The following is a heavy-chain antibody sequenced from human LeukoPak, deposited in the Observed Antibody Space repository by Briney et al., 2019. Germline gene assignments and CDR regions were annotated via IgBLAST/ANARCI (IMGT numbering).Heavy chain of an antibody. Sequence: GGSLRLSCAASGFIFNNYWISWVRQAPGEGLEWVANIKQDGSEKYYVDSVKGRFTISRDNAKNTLYLQMNSLRAEDTAVYYCARQRRYCSGDNCYQRTFDYWGQGTLVTVSS. CDR3: ARQRRYCSGDNCYQRTFDY. J-gene: IGHJ4*02. CDR2: IKQDGSEK. CDR1: GFIFNNYW. D-gene: IGHD2-15*01. V-gene: IGHV3-7*01.